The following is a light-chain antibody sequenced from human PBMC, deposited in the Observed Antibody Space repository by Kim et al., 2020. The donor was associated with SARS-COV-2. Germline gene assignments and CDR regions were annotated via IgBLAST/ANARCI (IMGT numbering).Light chain of an antibody. J-gene: IGKJ4*01. CDR3: QRADSFPLG. Sequence: ASVGDRVTITCRASQDISSWLAWYQQKPVKAPKLLISAASSLQSGVPSRFSGSGSGTDFTLTISSLQPEDFASYYCQRADSFPLGFGGGTKVDIK. CDR2: AAS. CDR1: QDISSW. V-gene: IGKV1-12*01.